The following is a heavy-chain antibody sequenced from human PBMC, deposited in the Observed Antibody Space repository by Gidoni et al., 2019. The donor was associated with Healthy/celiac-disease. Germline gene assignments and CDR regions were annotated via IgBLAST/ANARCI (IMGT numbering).Heavy chain of an antibody. CDR2: IYYSGST. Sequence: VSGGSISSSSYYWGWIRQPPGKGLEWIGSIYYSGSTYYNPSLKSRVTISVDTSKNQFSLKLSSVTAADTAVYYCATRSAYGDPYYYYYGMDVWGQGTTVTVSS. CDR1: GGSISSSSYY. CDR3: ATRSAYGDPYYYYYGMDV. J-gene: IGHJ6*02. D-gene: IGHD4-17*01. V-gene: IGHV4-39*01.